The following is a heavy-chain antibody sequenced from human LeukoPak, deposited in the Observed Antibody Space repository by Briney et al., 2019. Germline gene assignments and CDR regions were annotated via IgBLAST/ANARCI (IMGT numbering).Heavy chain of an antibody. J-gene: IGHJ4*02. CDR1: GFTFSSYA. CDR3: ARGGGVVPAATTRWVDY. V-gene: IGHV3-30*04. Sequence: GRSLRLSCAASGFTFSSYAMHWVRQAPGKGLEWVAVISYDGRNEYYADSVKGRFTISRDYSKNTLYLQMNSLRAEDTAVYYCARGGGVVPAATTRWVDYWGQGTLVTVSS. D-gene: IGHD2-2*01. CDR2: ISYDGRNE.